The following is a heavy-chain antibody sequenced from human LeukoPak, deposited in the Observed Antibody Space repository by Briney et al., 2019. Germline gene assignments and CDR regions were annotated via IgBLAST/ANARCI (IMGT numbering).Heavy chain of an antibody. CDR2: INPSGGST. J-gene: IGHJ4*02. CDR1: GYTFTSYY. D-gene: IGHD3-22*01. Sequence: GASVKVSCKASGYTFTSYYTHWVRQAPRQGLEWMAIINPSGGSTSYAQKFQGRVTMTRDTSTSTVYMELSSLRSEDTAVYYCARDPRPSYDSSGYYYPGDYWGQGTLVTVSS. CDR3: ARDPRPSYDSSGYYYPGDY. V-gene: IGHV1-46*01.